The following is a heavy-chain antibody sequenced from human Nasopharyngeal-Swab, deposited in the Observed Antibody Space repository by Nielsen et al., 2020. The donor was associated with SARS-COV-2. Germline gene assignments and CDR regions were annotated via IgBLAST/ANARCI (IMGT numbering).Heavy chain of an antibody. CDR2: ISGSGGST. D-gene: IGHD3-10*01. J-gene: IGHJ5*02. V-gene: IGHV3-23*01. Sequence: GGSLRLSCAASGFTFGTYSMSWVRQAPGKGLEWVSAISGSGGSTYYADSVKGRFTISRDNSKNTLYLQMNSLRAEDTAVYYCARVVGSGSYYTLDNWFDPWGQGTLVTVST. CDR1: GFTFGTYS. CDR3: ARVVGSGSYYTLDNWFDP.